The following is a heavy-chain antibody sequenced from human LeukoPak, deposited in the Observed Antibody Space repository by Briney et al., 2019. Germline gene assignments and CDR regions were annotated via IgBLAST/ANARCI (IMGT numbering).Heavy chain of an antibody. CDR2: ISGSGSST. J-gene: IGHJ4*02. CDR1: GFTFSSYA. Sequence: GGSLRLSCAASGFTFSSYAMSWVRQAPGKGLEWISTISGSGSSTDFADSVNGRFTISRDNSKNTLNLQMNNLRAEDTAIYYCAPDPNKWLRNYWGQGTLVTVSS. CDR3: APDPNKWLRNY. D-gene: IGHD5-12*01. V-gene: IGHV3-23*01.